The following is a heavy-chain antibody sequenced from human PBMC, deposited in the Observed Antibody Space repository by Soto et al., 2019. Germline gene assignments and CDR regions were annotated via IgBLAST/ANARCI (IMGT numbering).Heavy chain of an antibody. CDR1: GYNFTSYW. J-gene: IGHJ4*02. CDR2: IYPGDSDT. Sequence: GEPLKISCQGSGYNFTSYWIGWVRQMPGKGLEWMGIIYPGDSDTRYSPSFQGQVTISADKSISTAYLQWSSLKASDTAMYYCARLRYCSGGGCYGSDYWGQGTLVTVSS. CDR3: ARLRYCSGGGCYGSDY. V-gene: IGHV5-51*01. D-gene: IGHD2-15*01.